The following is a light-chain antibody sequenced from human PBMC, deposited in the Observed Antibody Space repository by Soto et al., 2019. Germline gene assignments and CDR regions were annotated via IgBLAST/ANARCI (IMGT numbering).Light chain of an antibody. V-gene: IGKV1-39*01. J-gene: IGKJ3*01. CDR1: QSITNY. CDR2: AAS. Sequence: DIQMTQSPSSLSASVGDRVTITCRASQSITNYLNWYQQKPGKAPKLLIYAASNLQSGVPSRFSASGSGTDFTLTISRLQPEDFATYYSQQSYLTPFTFGPGTTVDV. CDR3: QQSYLTPFT.